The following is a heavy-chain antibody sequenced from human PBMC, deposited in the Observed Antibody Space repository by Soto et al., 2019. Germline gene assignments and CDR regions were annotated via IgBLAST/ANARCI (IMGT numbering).Heavy chain of an antibody. V-gene: IGHV3-30-3*01. J-gene: IGHJ6*02. CDR2: ISYDGNKK. Sequence: QVQLVESGGGVVQPGRSLRVSCAASGFTFSSYAMHWVRQAPGKGLEWVAAISYDGNKKYYADSVKGRFTISRDQSKNTLSLQMNSLRVEDTAVYYCARAPHGMDVWGQGTTVTVSS. CDR3: ARAPHGMDV. CDR1: GFTFSSYA.